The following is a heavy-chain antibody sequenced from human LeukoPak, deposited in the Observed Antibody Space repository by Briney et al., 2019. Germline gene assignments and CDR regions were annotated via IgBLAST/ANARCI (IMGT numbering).Heavy chain of an antibody. CDR2: IYYSGGT. CDR3: ASATVGATTSFDY. CDR1: GASISSSSYY. V-gene: IGHV4-61*05. J-gene: IGHJ4*02. Sequence: SETLSLTCTVSGASISSSSYYWGYFRQPPGKGLEWIGYIYYSGGTNYNPSLKSRVTISVDTSKNQFSLKLGSVTAADTAVYYCASATVGATTSFDYWGQGTLVTVSS. D-gene: IGHD1-26*01.